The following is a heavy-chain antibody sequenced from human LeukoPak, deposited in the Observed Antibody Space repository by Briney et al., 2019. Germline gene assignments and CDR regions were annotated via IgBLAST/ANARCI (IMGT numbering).Heavy chain of an antibody. CDR3: ARERQNKDFWSGGDY. J-gene: IGHJ4*02. Sequence: GGSLRLSWAAAKFSFSSYWMHWVRQAPGKGLGWVSRINSDGSRTKYADSVKGRFTISRDNAKNTLYLQMSSLRAEDTAVYYCARERQNKDFWSGGDYWGQGTLVTVSS. V-gene: IGHV3-74*03. D-gene: IGHD3-3*01. CDR1: KFSFSSYW. CDR2: INSDGSRT.